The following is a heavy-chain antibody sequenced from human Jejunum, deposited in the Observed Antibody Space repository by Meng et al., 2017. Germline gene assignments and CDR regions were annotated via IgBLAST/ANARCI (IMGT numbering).Heavy chain of an antibody. CDR2: SSAGGGGT. J-gene: IGHJ4*02. CDR1: GFTFSDHG. V-gene: IGHV3-23*01. CDR3: AKDRGYSYGQGIDS. Sequence: GGSLRLSCEGSGFTFSDHGMSWVRQAPGKGLEWVSGSSAGGGGTYDADSVKGRFTISRDNSKNTMYLQMSSLRTEDTAVYYCAKDRGYSYGQGIDSWGQGTLVTVSS. D-gene: IGHD5-18*01.